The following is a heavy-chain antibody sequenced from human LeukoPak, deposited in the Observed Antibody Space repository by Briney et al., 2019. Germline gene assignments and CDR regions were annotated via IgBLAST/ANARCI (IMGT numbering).Heavy chain of an antibody. V-gene: IGHV4-34*01. CDR3: ARGSPDSSGSLDAFDI. J-gene: IGHJ3*02. D-gene: IGHD3-22*01. CDR1: GGSFSGYY. CDR2: INHSGST. Sequence: SETLSLTCAVYGGSFSGYYWSWIRQPPGKGLEWLGEINHSGSTNYNPSLKSRVTISVDTSKNQFSLKLSSVTAADTAVYYCARGSPDSSGSLDAFDIWGQGTMVTVSS.